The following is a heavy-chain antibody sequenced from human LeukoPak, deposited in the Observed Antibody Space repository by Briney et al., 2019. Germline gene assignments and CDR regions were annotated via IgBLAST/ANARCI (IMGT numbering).Heavy chain of an antibody. V-gene: IGHV1-18*01. CDR3: ARDWLYYYDSSGYPPFDY. D-gene: IGHD3-22*01. CDR1: GYTFTSYG. Sequence: ASVKVSCKASGYTFTSYGISWVRQAPGQGLEWMGWISAYNGNTNYAQKLQGRVTMTTDTSTSTAYMELRSLRSDDTAVYHCARDWLYYYDSSGYPPFDYWGQGTLVTVSS. J-gene: IGHJ4*02. CDR2: ISAYNGNT.